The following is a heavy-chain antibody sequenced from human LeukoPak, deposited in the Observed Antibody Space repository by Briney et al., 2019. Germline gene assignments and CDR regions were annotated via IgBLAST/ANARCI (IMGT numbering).Heavy chain of an antibody. CDR1: GFTFSSYG. CDR3: ARDMGYCSGGSCYGRRYFDY. Sequence: GGSLRLSCAASGFTFSSYGMHWVRQAPGKGLEWVSYIGGSGRTIHYADSVKGRFTVSRDNAKNSLYLQMNSLRAEDTAVYYCARDMGYCSGGSCYGRRYFDYWGQGTLVTVSS. J-gene: IGHJ4*02. V-gene: IGHV3-48*04. D-gene: IGHD2-15*01. CDR2: IGGSGRTI.